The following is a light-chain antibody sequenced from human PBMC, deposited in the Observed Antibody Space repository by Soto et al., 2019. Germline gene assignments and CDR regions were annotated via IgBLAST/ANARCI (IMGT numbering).Light chain of an antibody. CDR2: EGS. CDR1: SSDVGSYNL. Sequence: QSALTQPASVSGSPGQSITISCTGTSSDVGSYNLVSWYQQHPGKAPKLMIYEGSKRPSGVSNRFSGSKSGNTASLTISGLQAEDEADYYCCSYAGSSTPPVVFGGGTQLTVL. J-gene: IGLJ2*01. CDR3: CSYAGSSTPPVV. V-gene: IGLV2-23*01.